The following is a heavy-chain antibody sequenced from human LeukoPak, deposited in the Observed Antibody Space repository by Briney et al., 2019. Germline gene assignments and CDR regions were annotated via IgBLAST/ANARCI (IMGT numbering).Heavy chain of an antibody. CDR2: RHYSGST. V-gene: IGHV4-61*01. D-gene: IGHD3-22*01. CDR3: ARLRSDSSGYYSPTPGSGAFDI. Sequence: PSETLSLTCTVSGGSVSSGNYYWSWIRQPPGKGLEWIGYRHYSGSTNYNPSLKSRVTISVDTSKNQFSLKLSSVTAADTAVYYCARLRSDSSGYYSPTPGSGAFDIWGQGTMVTVSS. J-gene: IGHJ3*02. CDR1: GGSVSSGNYY.